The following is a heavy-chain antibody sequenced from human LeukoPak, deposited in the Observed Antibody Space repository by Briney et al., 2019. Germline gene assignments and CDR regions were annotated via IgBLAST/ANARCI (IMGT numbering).Heavy chain of an antibody. D-gene: IGHD3-16*02. CDR2: IYYSGST. CDR1: GGSISSSSYY. J-gene: IGHJ4*02. V-gene: IGHV4-39*01. CDR3: ARHRGYYDYVWGSYRHRANFDY. Sequence: PSETLSLTCTVSGGSISSSSYYWGWIRQPPGQGLEWIGSIYYSGSTYYNPSLKSRVTISVDTSKNQFSLKLSSVTAADTAVYYCARHRGYYDYVWGSYRHRANFDYWGQGTLVTVSS.